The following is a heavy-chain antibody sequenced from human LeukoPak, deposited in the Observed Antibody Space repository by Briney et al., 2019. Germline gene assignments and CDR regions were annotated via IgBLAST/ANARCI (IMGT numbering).Heavy chain of an antibody. J-gene: IGHJ5*02. CDR2: IRSNSDGGTI. V-gene: IGHV3-15*07. D-gene: IGHD3-22*01. CDR1: GFTFSNAW. Sequence: GGSLRLSCATSGFTFSNAWMNWVRQAPGKGLEWVGRIRSNSDGGTIGYAAPVKGRFTLSRDDSKTTLYLQMNSLQTEDTAVYYCATDFYDSTWGQGTLVTVSS. CDR3: ATDFYDST.